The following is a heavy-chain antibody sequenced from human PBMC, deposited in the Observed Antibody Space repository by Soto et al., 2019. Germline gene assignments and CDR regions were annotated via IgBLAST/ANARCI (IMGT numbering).Heavy chain of an antibody. J-gene: IGHJ5*02. CDR3: ARDKSDSKGPGSGRWFDP. CDR1: GGSISSGGYY. CDR2: IYYSGST. D-gene: IGHD3-22*01. V-gene: IGHV4-31*03. Sequence: KLPETLSLTCTVSGGSISSGGYYWSWIRQHPGKGLEWIGYIYYSGSTYYNPSLKSRVTISVDTSKNQFSLKLSSVTAADTAVYYCARDKSDSKGPGSGRWFDPWGQGTLVTVS.